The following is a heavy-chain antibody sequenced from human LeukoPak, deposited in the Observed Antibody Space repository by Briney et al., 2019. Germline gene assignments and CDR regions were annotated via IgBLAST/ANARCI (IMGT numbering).Heavy chain of an antibody. J-gene: IGHJ6*02. Sequence: GGSLRLSCAAFGFTFSSYAMSWVRQAPGKGLEWVSAISGSGGSTYYADSVKGRFTISRDNSKNTLYLQMNSLRAEDTAVYYCASFPLTYYDFWSGSRAGMDVWGQGTTVTVSS. V-gene: IGHV3-23*01. CDR2: ISGSGGST. D-gene: IGHD3-3*01. CDR3: ASFPLTYYDFWSGSRAGMDV. CDR1: GFTFSSYA.